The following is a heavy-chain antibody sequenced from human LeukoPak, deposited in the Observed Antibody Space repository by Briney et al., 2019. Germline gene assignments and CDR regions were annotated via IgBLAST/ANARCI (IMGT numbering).Heavy chain of an antibody. V-gene: IGHV6-1*01. CDR1: GDSVSSKSAG. J-gene: IGHJ3*02. CDR2: IYYRSKWYN. Sequence: SQTLSLTCDISGDSVSSKSAGWNWIRQSPSRGPEWLGRIYYRSKWYNDYEGSVRSRISINPDTSKNQFTLQLSSVTPDDPAVYYCARVGLVGEIINSLIPFNIWGQGKMIPVSP. CDR3: ARVGLVGEIINSLIPFNI. D-gene: IGHD3/OR15-3a*01.